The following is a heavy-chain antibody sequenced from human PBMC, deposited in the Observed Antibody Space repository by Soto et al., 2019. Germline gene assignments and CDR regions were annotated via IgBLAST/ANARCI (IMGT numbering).Heavy chain of an antibody. CDR1: GYTFTRHD. CDR3: ARGIVGGSTRDFDL. CDR2: MSPKSGET. Sequence: QVQLVQSGAELKKPGASVKVSCKASGYTFTRHDVNWVRQATGQGPEWMGWMSPKSGETGYAQTFQGRVNMTRDTSISTAYLELSSLRSGDTAIYFCARGIVGGSTRDFDLWGQGTMVTVSS. D-gene: IGHD1-26*01. V-gene: IGHV1-8*01. J-gene: IGHJ3*01.